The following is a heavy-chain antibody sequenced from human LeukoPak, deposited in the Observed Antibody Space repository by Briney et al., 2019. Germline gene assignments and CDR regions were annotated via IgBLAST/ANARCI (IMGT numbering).Heavy chain of an antibody. V-gene: IGHV1-2*02. J-gene: IGHJ3*02. CDR2: INPNSGGT. CDR3: TRWLQLDAFDI. D-gene: IGHD5-24*01. CDR1: GYTFTGYY. Sequence: APVKVSCKASGYTFTGYYMHWVRQAPGQGLEWMGWINPNSGGTNYAQKFQGRVTMTRDTSISTAYMELSRLRSDDTAVYYCTRWLQLDAFDIWGQGTMVTVSS.